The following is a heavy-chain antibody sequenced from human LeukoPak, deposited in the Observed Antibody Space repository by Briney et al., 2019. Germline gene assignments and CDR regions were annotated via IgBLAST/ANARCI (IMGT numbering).Heavy chain of an antibody. V-gene: IGHV3-7*01. J-gene: IGHJ4*02. CDR3: ARGKATAGMSAGY. Sequence: GGSLRLSCAASGFTFSSYWMSWVRQAPGKGLAWVVNINQDGGEKYYVDSVKGRFTLSRGRAKNSLYLQMNSLRAEDTAVYYCARGKATAGMSAGYWGQGTLVIVSS. CDR2: INQDGGEK. D-gene: IGHD1-1*01. CDR1: GFTFSSYW.